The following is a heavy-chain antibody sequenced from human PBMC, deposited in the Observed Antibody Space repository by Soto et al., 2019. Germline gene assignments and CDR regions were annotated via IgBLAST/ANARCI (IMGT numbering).Heavy chain of an antibody. J-gene: IGHJ6*03. Sequence: GGSLRLSCAASGLTFSNYAMIWVRQAPGKGLEWVSIISGSGSTTHYADSVKGRFTISRDNSKNTVFLQMNSLGAEDTAEYYCGKCPRPFSYYYMDVWGKGTTVTVSS. CDR2: ISGSGSTT. CDR1: GLTFSNYA. V-gene: IGHV3-23*01. CDR3: GKCPRPFSYYYMDV.